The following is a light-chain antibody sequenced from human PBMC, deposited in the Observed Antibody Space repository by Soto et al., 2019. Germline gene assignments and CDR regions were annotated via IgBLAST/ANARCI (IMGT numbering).Light chain of an antibody. CDR2: DVS. Sequence: QSALTQPRSVSGSPGQSVTISCTGTSSDVGDYNYVSWYQQYPGKAPKLVIYDVSKRPSGVPDRFSGSKSGNTASLTISGLQAEDEADYYCCSFAGSYTFWVFGGGTKLTV. CDR1: SSDVGDYNY. CDR3: CSFAGSYTFWV. V-gene: IGLV2-11*01. J-gene: IGLJ3*02.